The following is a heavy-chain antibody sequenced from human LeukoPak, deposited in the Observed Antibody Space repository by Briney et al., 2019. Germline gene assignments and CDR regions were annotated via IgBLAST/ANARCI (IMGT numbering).Heavy chain of an antibody. V-gene: IGHV4-34*01. J-gene: IGHJ3*02. CDR1: GGSFSGYY. Sequence: SETLSLTCAVYGGSFSGYYWSWIRQPPGKGLEWIGEINHSGSTNYNPSLKSRVTISVDTSKNQFSLKLSSVTAADTAVYYCARAPRHYYYDSSGYYSADAFDIWGQGTMVTVSS. CDR2: INHSGST. CDR3: ARAPRHYYYDSSGYYSADAFDI. D-gene: IGHD3-22*01.